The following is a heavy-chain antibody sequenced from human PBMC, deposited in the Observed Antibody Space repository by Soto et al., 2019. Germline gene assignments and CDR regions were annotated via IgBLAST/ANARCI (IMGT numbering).Heavy chain of an antibody. CDR3: ARDTQRGYSGYFDS. Sequence: QVQLQESGPGLVKPSQTLSLSCTVSGGSLSSGGYYWSWIRQHPGKGLKGIGFIYYSGSTYYNPSLKTRVTISVDTSQNQSSLKLSSVTAADTAVYYCARDTQRGYSGYFDSWGQGTLVTVSS. D-gene: IGHD5-12*01. CDR1: GGSLSSGGYY. V-gene: IGHV4-31*03. J-gene: IGHJ4*02. CDR2: IYYSGST.